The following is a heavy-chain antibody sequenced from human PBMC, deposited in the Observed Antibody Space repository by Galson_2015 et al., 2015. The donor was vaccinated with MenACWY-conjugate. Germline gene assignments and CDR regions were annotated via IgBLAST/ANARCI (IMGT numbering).Heavy chain of an antibody. CDR1: GFTFGDYP. J-gene: IGHJ4*02. V-gene: IGHV3-49*03. Sequence: SLRLSCAASGFTFGDYPMSWFRQAPGTGLEWVGFIRTKAHGGTTEYAASVKGRFTISRDDSKNVAYLQMNSLKTEDTAVYFCTRGGYSYWIWGQGTLVTVSS. CDR3: TRGGYSYWI. CDR2: IRTKAHGGTT. D-gene: IGHD5-18*01.